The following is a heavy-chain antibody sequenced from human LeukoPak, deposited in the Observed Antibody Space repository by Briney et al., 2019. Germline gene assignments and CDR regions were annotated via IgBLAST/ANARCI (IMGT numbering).Heavy chain of an antibody. J-gene: IGHJ4*03. CDR1: GFTFSNAW. D-gene: IGHD1-26*01. V-gene: IGHV3-15*01. CDR2: IKSKTDGGTT. Sequence: GGSLRLSCAASGFTFSNAWMSWVRQAPAKGLEWVGRIKSKTDGGTTDYAAPVKGRFTISRDDSKNTLYLQLNSQKSEDAAVYSRKTGYIGSDNKGGHMTLVTVSS. CDR3: KTGYIGSDNK.